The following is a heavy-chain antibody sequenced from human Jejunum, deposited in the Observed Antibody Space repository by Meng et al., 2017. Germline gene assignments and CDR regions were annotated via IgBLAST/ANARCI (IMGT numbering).Heavy chain of an antibody. CDR3: ARQLNVWDSAGTYGGDFDF. CDR1: GFSMSHLGYH. CDR2: IYSGGST. V-gene: IGHV4-39*01. Sequence: QVQLQESGPGRVKPSETLSLTCSVSGFSMSHLGYHWGWIRQTPGKGLEWIGSIYSGGSTKYNPSLKSRVTVSLDTSKKQFSLHLNSLTAADTAVYFCARQLNVWDSAGTYGGDFDFWGQGTLVTVSS. D-gene: IGHD2-15*01. J-gene: IGHJ4*02.